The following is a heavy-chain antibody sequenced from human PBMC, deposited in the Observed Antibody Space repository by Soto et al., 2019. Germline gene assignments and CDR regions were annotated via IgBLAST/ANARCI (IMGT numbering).Heavy chain of an antibody. CDR1: GGSISSGNYY. CDR3: ARDSATVTTSTFDY. CDR2: IYYSGSP. V-gene: IGHV4-31*03. J-gene: IGHJ4*02. Sequence: QVQLQESGPGLVTPSQTLSLTCTVSGGSISSGNYYWSWIRQHPGKGLEWIGYIYYSGSPYYNPSLKSRVTISVDTSKNQFSLKLGSVTAADTAVYYCARDSATVTTSTFDYWGQGPLVTVSS. D-gene: IGHD4-17*01.